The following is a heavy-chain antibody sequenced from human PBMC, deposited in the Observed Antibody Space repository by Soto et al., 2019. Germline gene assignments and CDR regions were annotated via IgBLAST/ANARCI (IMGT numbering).Heavy chain of an antibody. V-gene: IGHV4-30-2*01. J-gene: IGHJ4*02. CDR1: GGSISNAAYS. D-gene: IGHD5-18*01. Sequence: SETRSRTCTVSGGSISNAAYSWIWIRQPPGKGLEWIGYIYPSGMPFYNPSLRSRVTISIDRSNDQFSLNLKSVTAADTAVYYCARERGGYGLFDSWGQGTLVTVSS. CDR3: ARERGGYGLFDS. CDR2: IYPSGMP.